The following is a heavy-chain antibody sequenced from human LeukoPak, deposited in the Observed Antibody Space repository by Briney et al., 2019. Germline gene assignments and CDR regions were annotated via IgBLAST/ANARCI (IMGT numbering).Heavy chain of an antibody. CDR3: ARVQTAVSGTSFDY. V-gene: IGHV3-21*01. CDR2: ISGSRTYI. D-gene: IGHD6-13*01. CDR1: GFTFSNYA. J-gene: IGHJ4*02. Sequence: GGSLRLSCAASGFTFSNYAMNWVRQAPGKGLEWVSSISGSRTYIDYADSVKGRFTISRDNAKNSLYLQMNGLRAEDTAVYYCARVQTAVSGTSFDYWGQGTLVTVSS.